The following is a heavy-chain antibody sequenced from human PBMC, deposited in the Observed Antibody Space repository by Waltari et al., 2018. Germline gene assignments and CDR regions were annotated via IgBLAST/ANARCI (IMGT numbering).Heavy chain of an antibody. J-gene: IGHJ4*02. D-gene: IGHD3-22*01. CDR1: GFTFDDYA. CDR2: ISWNSGSI. V-gene: IGHV3-9*01. CDR3: AKVDSSGYYGY. Sequence: EVQLLESGGGLVQPGGSLRLSCAASGFTFDDYAMHWVRQAPGKGLEWVSGISWNSGSIGYADSVKGRFTISRDNAKNSLYLQMNSLRAEDTALYYCAKVDSSGYYGYWGQGTLVTVSS.